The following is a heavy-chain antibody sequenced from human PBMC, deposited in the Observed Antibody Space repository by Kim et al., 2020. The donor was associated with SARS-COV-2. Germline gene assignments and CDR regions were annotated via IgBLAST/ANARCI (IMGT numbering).Heavy chain of an antibody. CDR2: RST. V-gene: IGHV3-74*01. Sequence: RSTSYADSVKGRVTISRDKAKNTLYLQMNSLRAEDTAVYYCARGGSGSLDYWGQGTLVTVSS. J-gene: IGHJ4*02. CDR3: ARGGSGSLDY. D-gene: IGHD3-16*01.